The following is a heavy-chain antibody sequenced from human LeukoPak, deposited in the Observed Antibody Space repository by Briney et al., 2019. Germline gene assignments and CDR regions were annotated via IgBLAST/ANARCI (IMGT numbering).Heavy chain of an antibody. D-gene: IGHD3-10*01. CDR3: ARDKGSGPDY. CDR2: IYYSGST. V-gene: IGHV4-61*01. CDR1: GGSISSSSYY. Sequence: SETLSLTCTVSGGSISSSSYYWSWIRQPPGKGLEWIGYIYYSGSTNYNPSLKSRVTISVDTSKNQFSLKLSSVTAADTAVYYCARDKGSGPDYWGQGTLVTVSS. J-gene: IGHJ4*02.